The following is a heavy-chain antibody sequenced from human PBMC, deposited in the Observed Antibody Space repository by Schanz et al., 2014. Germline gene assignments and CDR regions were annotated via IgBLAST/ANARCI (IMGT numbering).Heavy chain of an antibody. J-gene: IGHJ3*02. CDR3: AKGRFGELSAFDI. V-gene: IGHV3-64*01. CDR2: ISSKGDMT. D-gene: IGHD3-10*01. CDR1: GFSFSDHA. Sequence: PGGSLRLSCAASGFSFSDHAMDWVRQAAGKGLEYVSSISSKGDMTFYGNSVKGRFTISRDNSKNTLYLQMNSLRAEDTAVYYCAKGRFGELSAFDIWGQGTMVTVSP.